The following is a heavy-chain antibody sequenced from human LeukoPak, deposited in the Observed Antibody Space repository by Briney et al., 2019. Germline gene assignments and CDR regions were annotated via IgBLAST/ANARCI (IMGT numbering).Heavy chain of an antibody. V-gene: IGHV4-59*12. CDR2: IYYSGST. D-gene: IGHD6-19*01. Sequence: SETLSLTCTVSGGSISSYYWSWIRQPPGKGLEWIGYIYYSGSTNYNPSLKSRVTMSVDTSKNQFSLKLSSVTAADTAVYYCARDRNPAVAGVYYYYYMDVWGKGTTVTVSS. J-gene: IGHJ6*03. CDR1: GGSISSYY. CDR3: ARDRNPAVAGVYYYYYMDV.